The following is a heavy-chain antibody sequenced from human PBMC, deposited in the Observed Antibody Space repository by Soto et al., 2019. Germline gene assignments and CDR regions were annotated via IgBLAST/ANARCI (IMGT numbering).Heavy chain of an antibody. CDR3: ARDRSSWYGGYYYHGMDV. J-gene: IGHJ6*02. D-gene: IGHD6-13*01. CDR1: GGSISSYH. Sequence: PSETLSLTCTFSGGSISSYHWNWIRQPPGKGLEWIGYIYYSGSTNYNPSLKSRVTISVDTSKNQFSLKLSSVTAADTAVYYCARDRSSWYGGYYYHGMDVWGQGTTVTVSS. CDR2: IYYSGST. V-gene: IGHV4-59*01.